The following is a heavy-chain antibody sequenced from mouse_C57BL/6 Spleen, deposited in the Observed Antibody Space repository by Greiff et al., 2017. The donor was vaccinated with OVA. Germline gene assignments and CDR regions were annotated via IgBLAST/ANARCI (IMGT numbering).Heavy chain of an antibody. CDR2: IYPGDGDT. CDR1: GYAFSSSW. D-gene: IGHD2-3*01. CDR3: ASRGGHDGPFAY. J-gene: IGHJ3*01. Sequence: VQLQQSGPELVKPGASVKISCKASGYAFSSSWMNWVKQRPGKGLEWIGRIYPGDGDTNYNGKFKGKATLTADKSSSTAYMQRSSLTSEDSAVYVGASRGGHDGPFAYWGQGTLVTVSA. V-gene: IGHV1-82*01.